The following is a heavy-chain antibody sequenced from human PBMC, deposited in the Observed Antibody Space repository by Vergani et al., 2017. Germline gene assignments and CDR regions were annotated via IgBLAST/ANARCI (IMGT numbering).Heavy chain of an antibody. CDR2: IYTSGST. CDR3: AGDVYASRVPAAQYWFDP. V-gene: IGHV4-61*02. D-gene: IGHD2-2*01. J-gene: IGHJ5*02. CDR1: GGSISSGSYY. Sequence: QVQLQESGPGLVKPSQTLSLTCTVSGGSISSGSYYWSWIRQPAGKGLEWIGRIYTSGSTNYNPSLKSRVTISVDTSKNQFSLKLSSVTAADTAVYYCAGDVYASRVPAAQYWFDPWGQGTLVTVSS.